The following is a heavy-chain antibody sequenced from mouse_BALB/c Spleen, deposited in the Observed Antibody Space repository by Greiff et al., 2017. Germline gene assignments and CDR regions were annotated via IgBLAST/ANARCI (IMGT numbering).Heavy chain of an antibody. CDR1: GFSLTSYG. CDR2: IWAGGST. V-gene: IGHV2-9*02. Sequence: QVQLKESGPGLVAPSQSLSITCTVSGFSLTSYGVHWVRQPPGKGLEWLGVIWAGGSTNYNSALMSRLSISKDNSKSQVFLKMNSLQTDDTAMYYCARDGVYYRSDGGSPFAYWGQGTLVTVSA. CDR3: ARDGVYYRSDGGSPFAY. D-gene: IGHD2-14*01. J-gene: IGHJ3*01.